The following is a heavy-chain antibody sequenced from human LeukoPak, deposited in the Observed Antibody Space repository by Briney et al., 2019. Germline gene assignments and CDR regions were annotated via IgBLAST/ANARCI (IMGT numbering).Heavy chain of an antibody. CDR3: ARDPYFDY. Sequence: ASVKVSCKASGGTFSSYAISWVRQAPGQGLEWMGRINPNSGGTNYAQKFQGRVTMTRDTSISTAYMELSRLRSDDTAVYYCARDPYFDYWGQGTLVTVSS. V-gene: IGHV1-2*06. CDR2: INPNSGGT. CDR1: GGTFSSYA. J-gene: IGHJ4*02.